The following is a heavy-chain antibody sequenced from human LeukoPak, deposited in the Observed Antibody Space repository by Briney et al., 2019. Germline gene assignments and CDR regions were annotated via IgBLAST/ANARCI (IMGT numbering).Heavy chain of an antibody. CDR1: GFTLSSYD. CDR3: ARDRHGMAV. V-gene: IGHV3-13*01. CDR2: IGVAGHT. J-gene: IGHJ6*02. Sequence: GGSLRLSCAASGFTLSSYDMHWVRQVTGKGLEWVSAIGVAGHTYYPGSVKGRFIITRENAKSSLYLQMNSLRVEDTAVYYCARDRHGMAVWGQGTTVVVSS.